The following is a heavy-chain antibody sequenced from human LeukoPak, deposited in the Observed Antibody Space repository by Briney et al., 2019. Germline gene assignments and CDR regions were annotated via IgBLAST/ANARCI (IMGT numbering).Heavy chain of an antibody. V-gene: IGHV3-23*01. CDR3: AKLMEQIETQYLCYVDV. CDR2: ISHSAHGI. Sequence: GGSLRLSCTASGFTFSDYAMNWIRQAPGKGLEWVSTISHSAHGIFYTDSVKGRFTISRDNSKNTLYLQMNSLRAEDTAIYYCAKLMEQIETQYLCYVDVWGKGTTVTVSS. CDR1: GFTFSDYA. D-gene: IGHD2-2*01. J-gene: IGHJ6*03.